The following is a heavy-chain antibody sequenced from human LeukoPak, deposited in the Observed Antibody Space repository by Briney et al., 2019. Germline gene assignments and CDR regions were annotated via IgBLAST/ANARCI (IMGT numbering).Heavy chain of an antibody. Sequence: PSETLSLTCTVSGGSISSYYWSWIRQPAGKGLEWIGRIYTSGSTNYNPSLKSRVTISVDTSKNQFSLKLSSVTAADTAVYYCARVVPAAIRGPYYYYYYMDVWGKGTTVTVSS. V-gene: IGHV4-4*07. D-gene: IGHD2-2*02. CDR1: GGSISSYY. CDR2: IYTSGST. J-gene: IGHJ6*03. CDR3: ARVVPAAIRGPYYYYYYMDV.